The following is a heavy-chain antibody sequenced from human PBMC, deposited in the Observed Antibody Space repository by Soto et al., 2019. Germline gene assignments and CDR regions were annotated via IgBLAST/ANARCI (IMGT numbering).Heavy chain of an antibody. J-gene: IGHJ5*02. CDR2: INAGNGNT. CDR3: VTDSSGDNWFDP. Sequence: SVKVSCKASGYTFTSYAMHWVRQAPGQRLEWMGWINAGNGNTKYSQKFQGRVTITRDTSASTAYMELSSLRSEDTAVYYCVTDSSGDNWFDPWGQGTLVTVSS. D-gene: IGHD3-22*01. CDR1: GYTFTSYA. V-gene: IGHV1-3*01.